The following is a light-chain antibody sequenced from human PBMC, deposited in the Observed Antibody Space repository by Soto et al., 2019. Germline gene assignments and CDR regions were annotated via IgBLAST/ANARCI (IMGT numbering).Light chain of an antibody. CDR2: DDN. Sequence: QSVMTQPPSVSAAPGQKVTISCSGSSSNIGGNSVSWYQQLPGTAPKLLIYDDNKRPSGVPDRFSASKSGTSASLTISGLQAEDEAEYYCQSYDSSLSVSEMFGGGTKLTVL. J-gene: IGLJ3*02. CDR3: QSYDSSLSVSEM. CDR1: SSNIGGNS. V-gene: IGLV1-51*01.